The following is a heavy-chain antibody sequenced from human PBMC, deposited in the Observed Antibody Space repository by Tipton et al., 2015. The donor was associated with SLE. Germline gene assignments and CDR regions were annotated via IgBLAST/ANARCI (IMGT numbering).Heavy chain of an antibody. J-gene: IGHJ5*02. D-gene: IGHD2-2*01. CDR3: ARDDMTYAIRYWFNP. CDR2: IRYDGSNK. Sequence: SLRLSCAASGFTFSSYGMHWVRQAPGKGLEWVAFIRYDGSNKYYADSVKGRSTISRDNAKKSLYLQMNSLRAEDTAVYYCARDDMTYAIRYWFNPWGQGTLVTVSS. V-gene: IGHV3-33*08. CDR1: GFTFSSYG.